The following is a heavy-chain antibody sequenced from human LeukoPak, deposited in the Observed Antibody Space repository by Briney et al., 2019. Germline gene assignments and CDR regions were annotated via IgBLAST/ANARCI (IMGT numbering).Heavy chain of an antibody. V-gene: IGHV4-39*07. CDR2: IHYSRGT. CDR1: GGSISNINYY. Sequence: KSSETLSLTCTVSGGSISNINYYWGWIRQPPGKGLEWIGRIHYSRGTHYNPSLKRRVTISVDTSKNQFSLRLSSVSAADTALYYCARDRSNNPYYFYYMDVWGRGTTVTVSS. J-gene: IGHJ6*03. CDR3: ARDRSNNPYYFYYMDV. D-gene: IGHD1/OR15-1a*01.